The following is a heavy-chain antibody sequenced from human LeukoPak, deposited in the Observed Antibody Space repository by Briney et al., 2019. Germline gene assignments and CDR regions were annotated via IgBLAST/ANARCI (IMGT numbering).Heavy chain of an antibody. D-gene: IGHD3-22*01. J-gene: IGHJ3*02. V-gene: IGHV4-59*01. CDR3: TRARNYYDSSDYYYEGDAFDI. Sequence: PSETLSLTCTVSGGSISSYYWSWIRQPPGKGLEWIGNIYYSGSTNYNPSLKSRVTISVDTSKNQSSLKLSSVTAADTAVYYCTRARNYYDSSDYYYEGDAFDIWGQGTMVTVSS. CDR2: IYYSGST. CDR1: GGSISSYY.